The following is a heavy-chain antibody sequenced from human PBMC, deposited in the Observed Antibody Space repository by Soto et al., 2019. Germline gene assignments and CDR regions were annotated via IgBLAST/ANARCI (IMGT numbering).Heavy chain of an antibody. CDR2: ISAYNGNT. D-gene: IGHD3-22*01. V-gene: IGHV1-18*01. J-gene: IGHJ4*02. CDR3: ATLPSSGYYGDFDY. Sequence: RASVKVSCKASGYTFTSYGISRVRQAPGQGLEWMGWISAYNGNTNYAQKLQGRVTMTTDTSTSTAYMELRSLRSDDTAVYYCATLPSSGYYGDFDYWGQGTLVTVSS. CDR1: GYTFTSYG.